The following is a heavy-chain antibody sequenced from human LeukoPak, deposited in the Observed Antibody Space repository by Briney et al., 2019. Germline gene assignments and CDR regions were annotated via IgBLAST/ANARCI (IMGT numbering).Heavy chain of an antibody. J-gene: IGHJ5*02. D-gene: IGHD6-25*01. CDR2: MSGSGGST. Sequence: GGSLRLSCAATGFTFRNYAMSWVRQAPGKGLEWVSVMSGSGGSTHYSDSVKGRFTISRDNSKSTLYLQMNSLRAEDTAVFYCAKSPDPSNPGPDGYLDHWGQGSLVTVSS. V-gene: IGHV3-23*01. CDR3: AKSPDPSNPGPDGYLDH. CDR1: GFTFRNYA.